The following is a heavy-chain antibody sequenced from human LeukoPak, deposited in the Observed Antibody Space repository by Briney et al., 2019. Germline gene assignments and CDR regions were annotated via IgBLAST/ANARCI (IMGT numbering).Heavy chain of an antibody. J-gene: IGHJ5*02. V-gene: IGHV4-61*01. CDR3: ARDIGKYCSGGSCERYNWFDP. CDR2: IYYSGST. D-gene: IGHD2-15*01. CDR1: GGSVSSGSYY. Sequence: SETLSLTCTVSGGSVSSGSYYWSWIRQPPGKGLEWIVYIYYSGSTNYNPSLKSRVTISVDTSKNQFSLKLSSVTAADTAVYYCARDIGKYCSGGSCERYNWFDPWGQGTLVTVSS.